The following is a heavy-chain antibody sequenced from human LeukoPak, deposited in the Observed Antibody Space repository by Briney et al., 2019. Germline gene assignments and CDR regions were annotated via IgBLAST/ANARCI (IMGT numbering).Heavy chain of an antibody. D-gene: IGHD2-8*02. CDR3: ATYRQVLSPFES. CDR1: GFTFSTFA. Sequence: GGSLRLSCAASGFTFSTFAMIWVRQPPGKGLEWVSSIFPSGGEIHYADSVRGRFTISRDNSKSTLSLQMNSQRAEDTAIYYCATYRQVLSPFESWGQGTLVTVSS. J-gene: IGHJ4*02. V-gene: IGHV3-23*01. CDR2: IFPSGGEI.